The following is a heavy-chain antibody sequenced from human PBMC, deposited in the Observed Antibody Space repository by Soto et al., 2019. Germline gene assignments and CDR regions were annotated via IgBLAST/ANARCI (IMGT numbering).Heavy chain of an antibody. Sequence: ASVKVSCKASGYTFTSYGIGWVRQAPGQGLEWMGWISAYNGNTNYAQKLQGRVTMTTDTSTSTAYMELRSLRSDDTAVYYCARDREWYCSSTSCYFILFDYWGQGTLVTVSS. CDR1: GYTFTSYG. V-gene: IGHV1-18*01. D-gene: IGHD2-2*01. CDR2: ISAYNGNT. J-gene: IGHJ4*02. CDR3: ARDREWYCSSTSCYFILFDY.